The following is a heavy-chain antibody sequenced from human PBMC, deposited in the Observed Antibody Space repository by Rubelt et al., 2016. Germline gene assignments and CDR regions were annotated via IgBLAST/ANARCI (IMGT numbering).Heavy chain of an antibody. Sequence: QVQLVQSGTEVKKPGASVKVSCKTSGYTFTDYGISWVRQAPGQGLEWVGWFPAYNGDTHYAQKPRGRVTITKDTSTNSAYMELVRLRSDDTAVYYGAGGWGDYWGQGTLVTVSS. CDR1: GYTFTDYG. CDR2: FPAYNGDT. CDR3: AGGWGDY. J-gene: IGHJ4*02. D-gene: IGHD3-16*01. V-gene: IGHV1-18*01.